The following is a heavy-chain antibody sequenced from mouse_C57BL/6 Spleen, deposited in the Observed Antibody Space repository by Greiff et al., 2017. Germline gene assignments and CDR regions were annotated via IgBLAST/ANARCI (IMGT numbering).Heavy chain of an antibody. V-gene: IGHV1-15*01. D-gene: IGHD1-1*01. CDR1: GYTFTDYE. CDR3: TNGHGSSYTFDY. Sequence: VQLQQSGAELVRPGASVTLSCKASGYTFTDYEMHWVKQTPVHGLEWIGAIDPETGGTAYNQKFKGKAILTADKSSSTAYMELRSLTSEDSAVYYGTNGHGSSYTFDYWGQGTTLTVSS. J-gene: IGHJ2*01. CDR2: IDPETGGT.